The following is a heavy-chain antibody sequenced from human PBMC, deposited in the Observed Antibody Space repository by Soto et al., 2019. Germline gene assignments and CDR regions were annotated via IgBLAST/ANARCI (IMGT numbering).Heavy chain of an antibody. D-gene: IGHD3-9*01. J-gene: IGHJ6*02. CDR1: GGSISSYY. CDR3: ARGQTPYYDIVTGSYLYYYGMDV. Sequence: SETLSLTCTVSGGSISSYYWSWIRQPPGKGLEWIGYIYYSGSTNYNPSLKSRVTISVDTSKNQFSLKLSSVTAADTAVYYCARGQTPYYDIVTGSYLYYYGMDVWGQGTTVTVSS. V-gene: IGHV4-59*01. CDR2: IYYSGST.